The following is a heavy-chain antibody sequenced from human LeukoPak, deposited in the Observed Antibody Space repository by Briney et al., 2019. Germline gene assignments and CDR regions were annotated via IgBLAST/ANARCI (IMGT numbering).Heavy chain of an antibody. CDR1: GFTFSSYG. Sequence: GGSLRLSCAASGFTFSSYGMHWVRQAPGKGLEWVAFIRYDGSNKYYADSVKGRFTISRDNSKNTLYLQMNSLRAEDTAMYYCAKGKVAAADPPGYWGQGTLVTVSS. D-gene: IGHD6-13*01. CDR2: IRYDGSNK. CDR3: AKGKVAAADPPGY. V-gene: IGHV3-30*02. J-gene: IGHJ4*02.